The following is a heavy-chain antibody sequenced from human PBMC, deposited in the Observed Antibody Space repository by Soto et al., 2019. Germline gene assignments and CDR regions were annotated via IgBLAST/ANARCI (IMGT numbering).Heavy chain of an antibody. D-gene: IGHD5-18*01. CDR1: GLSFSSDT. J-gene: IGHJ5*02. Sequence: GGSLRLSCAASGLSFSSDTMNWIRQAPGKGLEWVSSISSAGSYIYYADSVKGRFTISRDNAKNSLYLQMNSLRAEDTAVYYCARDVETSMDGLNYFDPWGQGTLVTVSS. V-gene: IGHV3-21*01. CDR2: ISSAGSYI. CDR3: ARDVETSMDGLNYFDP.